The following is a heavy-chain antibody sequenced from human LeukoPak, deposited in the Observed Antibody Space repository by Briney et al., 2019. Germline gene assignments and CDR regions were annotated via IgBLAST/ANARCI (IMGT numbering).Heavy chain of an antibody. CDR1: GFTFSNAW. Sequence: GGSRRLSCAASGFTFSNAWMSWVRQAPGKGLEWGGRIKSKIDGGTTDYAAPVKGRFTISRDDSKNTLYLQMNSLKTEDTAVYYCARGGSGSYYLDYWGQGTLVTVSS. V-gene: IGHV3-15*01. CDR3: ARGGSGSYYLDY. D-gene: IGHD3-10*01. CDR2: IKSKIDGGTT. J-gene: IGHJ4*02.